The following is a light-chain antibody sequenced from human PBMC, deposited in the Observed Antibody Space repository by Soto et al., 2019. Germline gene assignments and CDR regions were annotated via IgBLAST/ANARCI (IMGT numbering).Light chain of an antibody. Sequence: QSALTQPASVSGSPGQSITIPCTGTSSDVGGYNYVSWYQQHPGKAPKVIIYDVSYRPSGVSNRFSGSKSGNTASLTISGLQAEDEADYYCSSYTTIHVIFGGGTKLTVL. CDR3: SSYTTIHVI. J-gene: IGLJ2*01. V-gene: IGLV2-14*03. CDR2: DVS. CDR1: SSDVGGYNY.